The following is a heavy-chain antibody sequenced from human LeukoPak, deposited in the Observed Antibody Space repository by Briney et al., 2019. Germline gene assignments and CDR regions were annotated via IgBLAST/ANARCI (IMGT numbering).Heavy chain of an antibody. CDR1: GFTFSDYY. D-gene: IGHD6-19*01. CDR3: ASPDSVAGHNFDY. V-gene: IGHV3-11*01. J-gene: IGHJ4*02. Sequence: GGSLRLSCAASGFTFSDYYMSWSRQAPGQGLERVSYISSSGSTIYYADSVKGRFTISRDNAKNSPYLQMNSLRAEDTAVYYCASPDSVAGHNFDYWGQGTLVTVSS. CDR2: ISSSGSTI.